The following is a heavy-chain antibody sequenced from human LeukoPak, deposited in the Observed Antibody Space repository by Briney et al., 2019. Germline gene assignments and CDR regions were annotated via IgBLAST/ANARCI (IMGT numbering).Heavy chain of an antibody. Sequence: GASVKVSCKASGYTFTSYYMHWVRQAPGRGLEWMGIINPSGGSTSYAQKFQGRVSMTRDTSTSTVYMELSSLRSEDTAVYYCARSSAPHGPFDYWGQGTLVTVSS. J-gene: IGHJ4*02. V-gene: IGHV1-46*01. CDR2: INPSGGST. D-gene: IGHD6-25*01. CDR3: ARSSAPHGPFDY. CDR1: GYTFTSYY.